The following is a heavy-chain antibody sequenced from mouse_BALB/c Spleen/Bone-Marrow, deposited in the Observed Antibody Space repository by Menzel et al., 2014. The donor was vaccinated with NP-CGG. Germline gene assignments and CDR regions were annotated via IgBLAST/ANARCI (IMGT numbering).Heavy chain of an antibody. CDR1: GFAFSSYD. CDR3: ARHPYYGNYPAWFAY. CDR2: ISSGGSYT. Sequence: EVHLVESGGGLVKPGGSLKLSCAASGFAFSSYDMSWVRQTPEKRLEWVATISSGGSYTYYPDSMKGRFTISRDNARNTLYLQMSSLRSEDTALYYCARHPYYGNYPAWFAYWGQGTLVTVSA. D-gene: IGHD2-10*01. J-gene: IGHJ3*01. V-gene: IGHV5-9*02.